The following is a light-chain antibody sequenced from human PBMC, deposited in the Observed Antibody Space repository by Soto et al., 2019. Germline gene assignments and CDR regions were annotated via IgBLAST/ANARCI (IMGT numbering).Light chain of an antibody. V-gene: IGKV3-15*01. CDR1: QSISNN. J-gene: IGKJ4*01. CDR3: QQDNNWPLT. CDR2: AAS. Sequence: EIVMTQSPATLSVSPGDRATLSCRASQSISNNLAWYQQKPGQPPRLLIYAASTRASSIPASFSGSGSGTEFTLTITSLQSEDFAVYYCQQDNNWPLTFGEGTKVEIK.